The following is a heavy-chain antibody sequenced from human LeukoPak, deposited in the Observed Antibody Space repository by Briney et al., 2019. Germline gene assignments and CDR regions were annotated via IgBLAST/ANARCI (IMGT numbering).Heavy chain of an antibody. J-gene: IGHJ6*03. CDR3: ARDTIFGVVLYYMDV. V-gene: IGHV3-48*04. CDR2: ISSSSSTI. CDR1: GFTFSSYS. Sequence: GGSLRLSCAASGFTFSSYSMNWVRQAPGKGLEGVSYISSSSSTIYYADSVKGRFTISRDNAKNSLYLQMNSLRAEDTAVYYCARDTIFGVVLYYMDVWGKGTTVTVSS. D-gene: IGHD3-3*01.